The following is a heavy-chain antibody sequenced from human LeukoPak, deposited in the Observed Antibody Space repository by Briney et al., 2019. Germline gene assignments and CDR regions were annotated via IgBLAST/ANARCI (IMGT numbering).Heavy chain of an antibody. Sequence: PSETLSLTCTVSGGSISSSSDYWGWIRQAPGKGLEWIGNIYYSGTTYYNPSLKSRVTISVDTSKNQFSLNLSSVTAADTAVYYCASIDFWSDYWGQGTLVTVSS. CDR3: ASIDFWSDY. J-gene: IGHJ4*02. CDR1: GGSISSSSDY. CDR2: IYYSGTT. D-gene: IGHD3-3*01. V-gene: IGHV4-39*01.